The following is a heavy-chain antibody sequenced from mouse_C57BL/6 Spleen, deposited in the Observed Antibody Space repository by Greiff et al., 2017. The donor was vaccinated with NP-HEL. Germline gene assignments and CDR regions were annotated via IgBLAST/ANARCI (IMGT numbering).Heavy chain of an antibody. V-gene: IGHV5-17*01. CDR2: ISSGSSTI. J-gene: IGHJ3*01. D-gene: IGHD1-1*01. CDR3: ARGPLYYYGSSPFAY. Sequence: EVQVVESGGGLVKPGGSLKLSCAASGFTFSDYGMHWVRQAPEKGLEWVAYISSGSSTIYYADTVKGRFTISRDNAKNTLFLQMTSLRSEDTAMYYCARGPLYYYGSSPFAYWGQGTLVTVSA. CDR1: GFTFSDYG.